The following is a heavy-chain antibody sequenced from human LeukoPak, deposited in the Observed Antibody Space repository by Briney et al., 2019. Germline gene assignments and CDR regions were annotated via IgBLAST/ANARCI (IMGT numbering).Heavy chain of an antibody. CDR2: INPSGGNT. D-gene: IGHD2-2*01. J-gene: IGHJ5*02. CDR1: GYTFTSYG. V-gene: IGHV1-46*01. Sequence: GASVKVSCKASGYTFTSYGISWVRQAPGQGLEWMGIINPSGGNTSYAQKFQGRVTMTRDTSTSTVYMELSSLRSEDTAVYYCARRYCSSTSCYPGGNWFDPWGQGTLVTVSS. CDR3: ARRYCSSTSCYPGGNWFDP.